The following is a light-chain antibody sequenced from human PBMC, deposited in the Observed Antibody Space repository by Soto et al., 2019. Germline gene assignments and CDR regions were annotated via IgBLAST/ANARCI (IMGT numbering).Light chain of an antibody. J-gene: IGLJ2*01. V-gene: IGLV4-69*01. CDR1: SGHSSYA. Sequence: QAVVTQSPSASASLGASVKLTCTLSSGHSSYAIAWHQQQPEKGPRYLMKLNSDGSHSKGDGIPDRFSGSSSGAERYLTISSLQSEDEADYYCQTWGTGIVVFGGGTQLIVL. CDR2: LNSDGSH. CDR3: QTWGTGIVV.